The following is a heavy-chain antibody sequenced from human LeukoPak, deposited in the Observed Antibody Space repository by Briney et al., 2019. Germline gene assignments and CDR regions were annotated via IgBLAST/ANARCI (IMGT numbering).Heavy chain of an antibody. CDR2: SSGGAGTT. CDR3: ARVRSGYVDFDY. Sequence: QPGGSLRLSCAASGFTFSSYWMHWVRQAPGKGLEWVSYSSGGAGTTYYADSVKGRFTISRDNAKNSLYLQMNSLRDEDTAVYYCARVRSGYVDFDYWGQGTLVTVSS. J-gene: IGHJ4*02. CDR1: GFTFSSYW. D-gene: IGHD5-12*01. V-gene: IGHV3-48*02.